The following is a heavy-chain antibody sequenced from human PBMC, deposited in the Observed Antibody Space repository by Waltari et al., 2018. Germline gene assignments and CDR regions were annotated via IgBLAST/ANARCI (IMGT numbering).Heavy chain of an antibody. CDR3: ARERLAVAGAFDI. CDR1: GFTFSSYA. V-gene: IGHV3-30-3*01. D-gene: IGHD6-19*01. CDR2: ISYDGSNK. J-gene: IGHJ3*02. Sequence: QVQLVESGGGVVQPGRSLRLSCAASGFTFSSYAMHWVRQAPGKGLEWVAVISYDGSNKYDADSVKGRFTISRDNSKNTLYLQMNSLRAEDTAVYYCARERLAVAGAFDIWGQGTMVTVSS.